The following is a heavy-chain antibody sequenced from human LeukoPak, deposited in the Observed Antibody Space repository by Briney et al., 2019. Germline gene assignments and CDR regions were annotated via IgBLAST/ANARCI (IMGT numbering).Heavy chain of an antibody. CDR2: ISTSSNYM. V-gene: IGHV3-21*01. Sequence: GGSLRLSCAASGFTFSSYSMNWVRQAPGKGLEWVSSISTSSNYMYYADSVKGRFTIYRDNAKSSLYLQMNSLRAEDTAVYYCASSLFDPWGRGTLVTVSA. CDR3: ASSLFDP. CDR1: GFTFSSYS. J-gene: IGHJ5*02.